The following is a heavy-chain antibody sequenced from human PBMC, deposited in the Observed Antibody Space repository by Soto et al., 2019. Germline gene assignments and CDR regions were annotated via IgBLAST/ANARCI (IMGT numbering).Heavy chain of an antibody. V-gene: IGHV4-59*01. CDR2: IYYSGST. D-gene: IGHD3-16*01. CDR3: GRIKRGWGGSANDDCSAP. J-gene: IGHJ2*01. CDR1: GGSISSYY. Sequence: SETLSLTCTVSGGSISSYYWSWIRQPPGKGLEWIGYIYYSGSTNYNPSLKSRVTISVDTSKNQFSLKLSSVTAADTAVYYCGRIKRGWGGSANDDCSAPGGRGPLV.